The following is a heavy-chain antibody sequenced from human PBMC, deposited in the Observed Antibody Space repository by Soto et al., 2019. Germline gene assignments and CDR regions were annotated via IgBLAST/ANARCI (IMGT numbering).Heavy chain of an antibody. Sequence: ASVKVSCKASGYTFTSYDINWVRQATGQGLEWMGWMNPNSGNTGYAQKFQGRVTMTRNTSISTAYMELSSLRSEDTAVYYCGGRGGYYFKDYYYYGMDVGGKGPRFTVPS. CDR3: GGRGGYYFKDYYYYGMDV. D-gene: IGHD3-22*01. CDR2: MNPNSGNT. CDR1: GYTFTSYD. J-gene: IGHJ6*04. V-gene: IGHV1-8*01.